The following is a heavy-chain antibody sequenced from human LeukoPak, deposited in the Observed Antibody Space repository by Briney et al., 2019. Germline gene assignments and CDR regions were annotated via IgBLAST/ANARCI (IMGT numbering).Heavy chain of an antibody. Sequence: TSETLSLTCSVSGGSISSSSHYWDWIRQPPGEGLEWIGSIYYSGSTYYNPSLKSRVTISVDTSKNQFSLKLISVTAADTAVYYCARDLVGATEGHWGQGTLVTVSA. D-gene: IGHD1-26*01. CDR1: GGSISSSSHY. V-gene: IGHV4-39*07. J-gene: IGHJ4*02. CDR3: ARDLVGATEGH. CDR2: IYYSGST.